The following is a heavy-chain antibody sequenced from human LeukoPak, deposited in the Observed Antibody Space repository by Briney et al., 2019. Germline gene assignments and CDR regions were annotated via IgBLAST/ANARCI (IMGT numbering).Heavy chain of an antibody. CDR2: IIPIFGTA. V-gene: IGHV1-69*05. Sequence: ASVKVSCKASGGTFSSYAIRWVRQAPGQGLEWMGRIIPIFGTANYAQKFQGRVTITTDASTSTAYMELSSLRSEDTAVYYCARSHYYGSVDYWGQRTLVTVSS. D-gene: IGHD3-10*01. CDR1: GGTFSSYA. CDR3: ARSHYYGSVDY. J-gene: IGHJ4*02.